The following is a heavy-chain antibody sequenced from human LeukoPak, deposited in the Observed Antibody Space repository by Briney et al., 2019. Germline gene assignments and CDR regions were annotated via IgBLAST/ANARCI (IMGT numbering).Heavy chain of an antibody. Sequence: SETLSLTCTVSGGSISSSSYYWGWLRQPPGKGLEWIGSIYYSGSTYYNPSLKSRVTISVDTSKNQFSLKLSSVTAADTAVYYCARHVHDYVWGSYRQNFDYWGQGNLVTVSS. D-gene: IGHD3-16*02. CDR3: ARHVHDYVWGSYRQNFDY. CDR2: IYYSGST. CDR1: GGSISSSSYY. J-gene: IGHJ4*02. V-gene: IGHV4-39*01.